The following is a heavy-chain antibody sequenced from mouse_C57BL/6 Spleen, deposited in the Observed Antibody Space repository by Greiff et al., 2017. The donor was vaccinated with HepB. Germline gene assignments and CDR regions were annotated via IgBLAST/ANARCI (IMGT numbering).Heavy chain of an antibody. Sequence: QVHLQQPGTEMVKPGASEKLSCKASRDTLTSSWMHWGKQRPGHGPEWIGNINPSNGGTNYNEKFKSKATLTVEKSSSTAYMQLSSLTSEDSAVYYCASEGTGTGFYWGQGTTLTVSS. CDR2: INPSNGGT. J-gene: IGHJ2*01. V-gene: IGHV1-53*01. D-gene: IGHD4-1*01. CDR3: ASEGTGTGFY. CDR1: RDTLTSSW.